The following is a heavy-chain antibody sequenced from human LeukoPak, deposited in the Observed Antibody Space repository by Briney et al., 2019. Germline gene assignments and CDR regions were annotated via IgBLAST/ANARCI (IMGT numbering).Heavy chain of an antibody. J-gene: IGHJ3*02. Sequence: SETLSLTCTVSGGSVSSGSYYWSWIRQPPGKGLEWIGYIYYSGSTYYNPSLKSRVTISVDTSKNQFSPKLSSVTAADTAVYHCARDLTARGAFDIWGQGTMVTVSS. CDR2: IYYSGST. CDR3: ARDLTARGAFDI. CDR1: GGSVSSGSYY. V-gene: IGHV4-30-4*08. D-gene: IGHD3-10*01.